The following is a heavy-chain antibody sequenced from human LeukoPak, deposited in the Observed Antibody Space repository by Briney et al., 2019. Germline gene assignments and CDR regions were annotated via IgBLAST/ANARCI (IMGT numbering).Heavy chain of an antibody. J-gene: IGHJ4*02. CDR2: IYYFVST. CDR3: ARDAGCTRVVAGGGSFDN. Sequence: SETLSLTCTVSGGSIGSSNYYWGWIRQPPGKGLEWIGSIYYFVSTYYNPSLTSRATISIGTSKTQFSLKLTSVTAADTAVYYCARDAGCTRVVAGGGSFDNWGQGTLVSVSS. D-gene: IGHD3-16*02. V-gene: IGHV4-39*07. CDR1: GGSIGSSNYY.